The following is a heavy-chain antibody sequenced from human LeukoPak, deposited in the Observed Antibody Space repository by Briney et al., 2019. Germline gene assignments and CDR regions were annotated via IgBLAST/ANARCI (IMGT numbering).Heavy chain of an antibody. Sequence: ASVKVSCKASGYTFTSYDINWVRQATGQGLEWMGWMNPNSGNTGYAQKFQGRVTITRNTSISTAYMELSSLGSEDTAVYYCARGLSIAAAGNYFDYWGQGTLVTVSS. CDR3: ARGLSIAAAGNYFDY. V-gene: IGHV1-8*03. J-gene: IGHJ4*02. D-gene: IGHD6-13*01. CDR2: MNPNSGNT. CDR1: GYTFTSYD.